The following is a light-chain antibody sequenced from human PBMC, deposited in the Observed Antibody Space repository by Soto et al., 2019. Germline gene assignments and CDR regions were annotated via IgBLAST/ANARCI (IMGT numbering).Light chain of an antibody. CDR3: QQYNSFWT. V-gene: IGKV1-5*03. Sequence: DIQMTQSTSTLSASVGDRVTITCRASQSISSWLAWYQQKPGKAPKLLIYKASSLESGVPSRFSGSGSGTEFNLTISSLQPDDFATYYCQQYNSFWTFGQGTKVEIK. J-gene: IGKJ1*01. CDR2: KAS. CDR1: QSISSW.